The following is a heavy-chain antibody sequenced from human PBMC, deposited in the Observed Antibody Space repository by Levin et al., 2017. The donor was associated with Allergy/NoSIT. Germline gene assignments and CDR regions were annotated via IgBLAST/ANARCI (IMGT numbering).Heavy chain of an antibody. CDR1: EFTFNSYA. V-gene: IGHV3-23*01. CDR2: ISRGGTHT. J-gene: IGHJ4*02. Sequence: GESLKISCAASEFTFNSYAMSWVRQAPGRGLEWVSAISRGGTHTFYADSVKGRFTISSDTSKNTLYLQMNSLRVEDTAVYHCAKIESHNSDVYWYPSDWGQGTLVTVSS. D-gene: IGHD2-8*02. CDR3: AKIESHNSDVYWYPSD.